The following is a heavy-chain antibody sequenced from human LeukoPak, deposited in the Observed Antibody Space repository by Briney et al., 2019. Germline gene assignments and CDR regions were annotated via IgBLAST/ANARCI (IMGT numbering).Heavy chain of an antibody. CDR2: ISYDGTNT. CDR3: AKDSNPVVPDNFDY. Sequence: PGGSLRLSCAASGFIFSSYAMHWVRQAPGKGLEWVAVISYDGTNTDYADSVKGRFTISRDNSKNALYLQMNSLRAEDTAVYYCAKDSNPVVPDNFDYWGQGTLVTVSS. CDR1: GFIFSSYA. J-gene: IGHJ4*02. V-gene: IGHV3-30-3*01. D-gene: IGHD4-23*01.